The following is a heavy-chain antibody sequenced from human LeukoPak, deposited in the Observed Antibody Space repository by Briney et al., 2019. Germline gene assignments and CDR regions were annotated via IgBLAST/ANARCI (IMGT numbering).Heavy chain of an antibody. V-gene: IGHV4-4*09. CDR1: GGSISSYY. CDR3: AGHGGVAHTPRYYYMDV. D-gene: IGHD3-3*01. CDR2: IYTSGST. J-gene: IGHJ6*03. Sequence: SETLSLTCTVSGGSISSYYWSWIRQPPGKGLEWIGYIYTSGSTNYNPSLKSRVTISVDTSKNQFSLKLSSVTAADTAVYYCAGHGGVAHTPRYYYMDVWGKGTTVTVSS.